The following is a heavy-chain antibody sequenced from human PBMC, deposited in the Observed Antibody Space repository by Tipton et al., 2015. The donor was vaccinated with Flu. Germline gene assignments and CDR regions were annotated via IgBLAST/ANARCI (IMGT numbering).Heavy chain of an antibody. J-gene: IGHJ3*01. CDR3: ARFAPWGSLRVMPTTPDAFDV. CDR2: INQDGSEK. Sequence: QLVQSGAEVKKPGASVRISCTASGYTFTNYNMHWVRQAPGKGLEWVANINQDGSEKHYVESVMGRFTISRDNAQNSLYLQMNSLRAEDTADYYCARFAPWGSLRVMPTTPDAFDVWGHGTGVSVSS. D-gene: IGHD3-16*01. V-gene: IGHV3-7*01. CDR1: GYTFTNYN.